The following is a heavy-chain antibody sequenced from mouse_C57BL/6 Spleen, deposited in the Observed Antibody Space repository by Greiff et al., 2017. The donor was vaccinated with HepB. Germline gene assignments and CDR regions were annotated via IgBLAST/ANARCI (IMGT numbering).Heavy chain of an antibody. D-gene: IGHD3-2*02. J-gene: IGHJ1*03. Sequence: QVQLQQPGAELVRPGSSVKLSCKASGYTFTSYWMHWVKQRPIQGLEWIGNIDPSDSETHYNQKFKDKATLTVDKSSSTAYMQLSSLTSEDSAVYYCARVDSSGYVWYFDVWGTGTTVTVSS. CDR3: ARVDSSGYVWYFDV. CDR1: GYTFTSYW. V-gene: IGHV1-52*01. CDR2: IDPSDSET.